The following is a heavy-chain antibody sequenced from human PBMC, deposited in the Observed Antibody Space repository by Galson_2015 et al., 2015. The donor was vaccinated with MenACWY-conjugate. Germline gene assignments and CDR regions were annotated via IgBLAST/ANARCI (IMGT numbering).Heavy chain of an antibody. J-gene: IGHJ5*02. Sequence: QSGAEVKKPGESLKISCKGSGYSFTTYWIGWVRQMPGKGLEWMGIIYPGDSDTRYSPSFQDQVIISVDKSISTAYLQWSSLKASDTAMYYCAASSNMLTGYNKWFDPWGQGTLVTVSS. D-gene: IGHD3-9*01. CDR2: IYPGDSDT. CDR3: AASSNMLTGYNKWFDP. V-gene: IGHV5-51*03. CDR1: GYSFTTYW.